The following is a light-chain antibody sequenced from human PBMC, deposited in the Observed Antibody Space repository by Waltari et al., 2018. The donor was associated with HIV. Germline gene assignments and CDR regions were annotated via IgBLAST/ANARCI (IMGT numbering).Light chain of an antibody. CDR2: EGS. J-gene: IGLJ3*02. CDR3: CSYAGSSTWV. CDR1: SSDLGCYHL. V-gene: IGLV2-23*01. Sequence: QSALTQPASVSGSPGQSITISCTGTSSDLGCYHLVSWYQQHPGKAPKLMIYEGSKRPSGVSNRFSGSKSGNTASLTISGLQAEDEADYYCCSYAGSSTWVFGGGTKLTVL.